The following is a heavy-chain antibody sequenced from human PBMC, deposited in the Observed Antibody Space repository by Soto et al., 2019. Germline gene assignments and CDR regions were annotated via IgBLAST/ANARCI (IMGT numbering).Heavy chain of an antibody. J-gene: IGHJ6*02. V-gene: IGHV1-69*06. CDR2: IIPIFGTA. CDR1: GGTFSSYA. CDR3: ARSDPDNYYYYGMDV. Sequence: ASVKVSCKASGGTFSSYAISWVRQAPGQGLEWMGGIIPIFGTANYAQKFQGRVTTTADKSTSTAYMELSSLRSEDTAVYYCARSDPDNYYYYGMDVWGQGTTVTVSS. D-gene: IGHD3-9*01.